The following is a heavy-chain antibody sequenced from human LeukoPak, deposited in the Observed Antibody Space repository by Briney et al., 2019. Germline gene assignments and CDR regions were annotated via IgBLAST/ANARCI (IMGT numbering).Heavy chain of an antibody. CDR2: IKQDGSKK. J-gene: IGHJ4*02. V-gene: IGHV3-7*01. Sequence: GGSLRLSCVASGFPFSSYWMTWVRQAPGKGLEWVANIKQDGSKKSYVDSVKDRFTISRDNAKNSLYLQMNSLRAEDTAVYYCARSRSGSAHFDYWGQGTLVTVSS. D-gene: IGHD1-26*01. CDR1: GFPFSSYW. CDR3: ARSRSGSAHFDY.